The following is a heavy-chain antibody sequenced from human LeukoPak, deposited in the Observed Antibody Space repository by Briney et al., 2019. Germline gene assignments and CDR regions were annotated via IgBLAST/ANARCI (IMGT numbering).Heavy chain of an antibody. D-gene: IGHD6-13*01. CDR1: GFTFSSYW. V-gene: IGHV3-21*01. CDR2: ISSSSSYI. J-gene: IGHJ4*02. CDR3: AREGQQLPQFDY. Sequence: GGSLRLSCAASGFTFSSYWMNWVRQAPGKGLEWVSSISSSSSYIYYADSVKGRFTISRDNAKNSLYLQMNSLRAEDTAVYYCAREGQQLPQFDYWGQGTLVTVSS.